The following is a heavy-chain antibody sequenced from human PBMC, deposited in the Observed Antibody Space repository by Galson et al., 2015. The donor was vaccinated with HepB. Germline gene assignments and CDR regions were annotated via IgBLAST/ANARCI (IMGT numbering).Heavy chain of an antibody. V-gene: IGHV3-7*01. CDR2: INEDGDEK. CDR1: GFNFGGYW. Sequence: LRLSCAASGFNFGGYWMSWVRQAPGKGLEWVANINEDGDEKYYVDSVKGRFTISRDNAKNSLYLQMSSLTADDTAVYYCARTTSGYWGQGTLVTVSS. D-gene: IGHD4-17*01. CDR3: ARTTSGY. J-gene: IGHJ4*02.